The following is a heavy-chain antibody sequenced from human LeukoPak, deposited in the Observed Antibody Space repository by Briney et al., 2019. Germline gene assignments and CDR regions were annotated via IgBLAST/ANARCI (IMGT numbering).Heavy chain of an antibody. V-gene: IGHV1-69*04. J-gene: IGHJ2*01. D-gene: IGHD2-15*01. Sequence: SVKVSCKASGGTFSSYAISWVRQAPGQGLEWMGRIIPILGIASYAQKFQGRVTITADKSTSTAYMELSSLRSEDTAVYYCARDFGDVVVAATYWYFDLWGRGTLVTVSS. CDR3: ARDFGDVVVAATYWYFDL. CDR2: IIPILGIA. CDR1: GGTFSSYA.